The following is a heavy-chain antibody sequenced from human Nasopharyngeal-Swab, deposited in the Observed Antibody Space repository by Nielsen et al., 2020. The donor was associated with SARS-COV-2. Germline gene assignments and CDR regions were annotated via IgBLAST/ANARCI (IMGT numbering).Heavy chain of an antibody. Sequence: ASVKVSCKASGYTFTSYAMHWVRQAPGQRLEWMGWINAGNGNTKYSQKFQGRVTIPRDTSASTAYMELSSLRSEDTAVYYCARSFYSSSWYSHPAYYYYGMDVWGQGTTVTVSS. J-gene: IGHJ6*02. V-gene: IGHV1-3*01. CDR2: INAGNGNT. CDR3: ARSFYSSSWYSHPAYYYYGMDV. CDR1: GYTFTSYA. D-gene: IGHD6-13*01.